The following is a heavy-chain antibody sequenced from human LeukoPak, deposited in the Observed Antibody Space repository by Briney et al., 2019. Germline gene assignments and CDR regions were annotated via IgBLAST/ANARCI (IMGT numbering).Heavy chain of an antibody. CDR1: GDSISNYY. CDR3: ARHTYYDFWSGQFDY. D-gene: IGHD3-3*01. J-gene: IGHJ4*02. V-gene: IGHV4-59*08. Sequence: PSETLSLTCTVSGDSISNYYWSWIRQPPGKGLEWIGYIYYSGNTDYNPSLKSRVTISVDTSKNQFSLKLSSVTAADTAVYYSARHTYYDFWSGQFDYWGQGTLVTVSS. CDR2: IYYSGNT.